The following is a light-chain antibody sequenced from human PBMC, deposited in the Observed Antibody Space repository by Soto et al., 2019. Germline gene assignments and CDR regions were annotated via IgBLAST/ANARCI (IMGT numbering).Light chain of an antibody. CDR2: LGS. V-gene: IGKV2-28*01. J-gene: IGKJ1*01. CDR1: QSLLNSNGYNY. CDR3: MQALQAPLT. Sequence: DIVMTQSPLSLPVTPGEPASISCRSRQSLLNSNGYNYLDWYLQKPGQSPQLLIYLGSSRASGVPDRFSGSGSGTDFTLTISRVEAEDVGFYYCMQALQAPLTFGQGTKVDIK.